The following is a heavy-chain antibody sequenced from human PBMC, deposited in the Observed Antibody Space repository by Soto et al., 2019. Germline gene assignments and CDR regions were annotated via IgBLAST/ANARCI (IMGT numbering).Heavy chain of an antibody. CDR2: IRSKAYGGTT. D-gene: IGHD6-19*01. V-gene: IGHV3-49*04. CDR1: GFTFGDYA. J-gene: IGHJ4*02. CDR3: TRAPYSGWYYFDY. Sequence: PVGSLRLSCTASGFTFGDYAMSWVRQAPGKGLEWVGFIRSKAYGGTTEYAASVKGRFTISRDDSKSIAYLQMNSLKTEDTAVYYCTRAPYSGWYYFDYWGQGTLVTVSS.